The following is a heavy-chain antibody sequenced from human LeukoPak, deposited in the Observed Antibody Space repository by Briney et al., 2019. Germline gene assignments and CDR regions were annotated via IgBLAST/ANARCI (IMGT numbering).Heavy chain of an antibody. J-gene: IGHJ6*03. CDR2: IYHST. CDR3: ARDGGYYLDV. Sequence: SETLSLTRTVSGVSISSGGYYWSWIRQHPGKGLEWIGYIYHSTYYNPSLKSRLTMSVDTSKNQLSLKLSSVTAADTAVYYCARDGGYYLDVWGKGTTVTVSS. V-gene: IGHV4-31*03. CDR1: GVSISSGGYY.